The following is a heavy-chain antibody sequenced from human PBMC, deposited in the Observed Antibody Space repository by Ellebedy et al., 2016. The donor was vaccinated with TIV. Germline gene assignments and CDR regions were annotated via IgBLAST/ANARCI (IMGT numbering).Heavy chain of an antibody. CDR1: GYSISSGYY. J-gene: IGHJ4*02. V-gene: IGHV4-38-2*02. Sequence: GSLRLSCTVSGYSISSGYYWGWIRQPPGKGLEWIGSIYHSGSTYYNPSLKSRVTISVDTSKNQFSLKLSSVTAADTAVYYCARLNDYFDYWGQGTLVTVSS. CDR2: IYHSGST. CDR3: ARLNDYFDY.